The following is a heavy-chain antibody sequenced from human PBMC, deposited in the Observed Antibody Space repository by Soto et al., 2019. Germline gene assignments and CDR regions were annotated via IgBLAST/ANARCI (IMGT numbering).Heavy chain of an antibody. J-gene: IGHJ4*02. CDR1: GVTFTNYA. CDR2: ISAYNGNT. V-gene: IGHV1-18*01. D-gene: IGHD3-10*01. Sequence: QVQLVQSGAEVKKPGASVKVSCKASGVTFTNYAINWVRRAPGQGLEWMGWISAYNGNTNYAQKLQGRVTMTTDTSTSTAYMELRSLRSDDTAVYYCARGWFGEFVNYFDYWGQGTLVTVSS. CDR3: ARGWFGEFVNYFDY.